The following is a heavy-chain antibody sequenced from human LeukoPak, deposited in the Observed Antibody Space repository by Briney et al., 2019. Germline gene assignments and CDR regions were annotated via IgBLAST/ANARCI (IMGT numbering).Heavy chain of an antibody. J-gene: IGHJ6*03. D-gene: IGHD3-10*01. CDR3: ARHGSVTMVRGVITPNYYYYYYMDV. V-gene: IGHV5-51*01. CDR1: GYMFTTYR. CDR2: IYSGDSDT. Sequence: GESLKISCKTSGYMFTTYRIGWVRQVPGKGLEWMGIIYSGDSDTTYSPAFQGQVTISVDKSITTAYLHWSSLKASDTAMYYCARHGSVTMVRGVITPNYYYYYYMDVWGKGTTVTVSS.